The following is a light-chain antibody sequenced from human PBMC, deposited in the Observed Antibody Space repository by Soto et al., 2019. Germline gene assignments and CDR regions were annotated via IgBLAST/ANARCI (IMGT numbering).Light chain of an antibody. CDR2: DVT. V-gene: IGLV2-11*01. J-gene: IGLJ2*01. CDR3: CSYAGNYVV. CDR1: SSDVGGYNY. Sequence: QSALTQPRSVSGSPGRSVTISCTGTSSDVGGYNYVSWYQQHPGKAPKLMIYDVTMRPSGVPDRFSGSKSVNTASLTISGLQAEDEADYYCCSYAGNYVVFGGGTKVTVL.